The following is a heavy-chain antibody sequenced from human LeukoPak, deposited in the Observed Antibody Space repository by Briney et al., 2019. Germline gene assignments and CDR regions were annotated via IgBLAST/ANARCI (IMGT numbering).Heavy chain of an antibody. CDR1: GGTFSSYT. D-gene: IGHD2-2*01. CDR3: AREFPMAFDI. CDR2: IIPIFGTA. Sequence: SVKVSCKASGGTFSSYTISWVRQAPGQGLEWMGGIIPIFGTANYAQKFQGRVTITTDESTSTAYMELSSLRSEDTAVYYCAREFPMAFDIWGQGTMVTVSS. J-gene: IGHJ3*02. V-gene: IGHV1-69*05.